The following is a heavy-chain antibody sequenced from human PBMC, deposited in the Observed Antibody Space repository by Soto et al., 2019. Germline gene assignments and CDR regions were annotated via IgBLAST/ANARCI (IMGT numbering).Heavy chain of an antibody. Sequence: ASVKVSCKASGYTFTSYGISWVRQAPGQGLEWMGWISAYNGNTNYAQKLQGRVTMTTDTSTSTAYMELRSLRSDDTAVYYCARAPGTKYYYYYYMDVWGKGTTVTVSS. CDR2: ISAYNGNT. CDR3: ARAPGTKYYYYYYMDV. D-gene: IGHD1-1*01. CDR1: GYTFTSYG. V-gene: IGHV1-18*01. J-gene: IGHJ6*03.